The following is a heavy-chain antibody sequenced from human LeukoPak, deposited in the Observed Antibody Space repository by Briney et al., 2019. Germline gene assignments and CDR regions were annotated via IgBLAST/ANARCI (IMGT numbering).Heavy chain of an antibody. CDR1: GGSISSGRYY. D-gene: IGHD2-15*01. V-gene: IGHV4-61*02. CDR3: VCLGMTGGSCSG. CDR2: ISTSGST. Sequence: SETLSLTCTVSGGSISSGRYYWSWIRQPAGKGLEWIGRISTSGSTNYNPSLKSRVTISVDTSKNQFSLKLSSVTAADTAVYYCVCLGMTGGSCSGGGQGTLVTVSS. J-gene: IGHJ4*02.